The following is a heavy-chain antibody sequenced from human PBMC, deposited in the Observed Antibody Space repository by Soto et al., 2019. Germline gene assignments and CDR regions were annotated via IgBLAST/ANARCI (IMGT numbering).Heavy chain of an antibody. CDR1: GFTFSDHY. J-gene: IGHJ4*02. V-gene: IGHV3-72*01. CDR2: TRNKANSYTT. D-gene: IGHD5-12*01. CDR3: ARGEDPYSMVATDY. Sequence: GSLRLSCAASGFTFSDHYMDWVRQAPGKGLEWVGRTRNKANSYTTEYAASVKGRFTISRDDSKNSLYLQMNSLKTEDTAVYYCARGEDPYSMVATDYWGQGTLVTVSS.